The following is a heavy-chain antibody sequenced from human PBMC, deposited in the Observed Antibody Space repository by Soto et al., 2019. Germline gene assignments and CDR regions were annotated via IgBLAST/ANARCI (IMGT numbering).Heavy chain of an antibody. CDR1: GFTVSSNY. V-gene: IGHV3-53*01. Sequence: EVQLVESGGGLIQPGGSLRLSCAASGFTVSSNYMSWVRQAPGKGLEWVSVIYSGGSTYYADSVKGRFTISRDNSKNTLYLQMNSLRAEDTAVYYCVRDVGGDYVGMDVWGQGTTVTVSS. CDR2: IYSGGST. CDR3: VRDVGGDYVGMDV. J-gene: IGHJ6*02. D-gene: IGHD4-17*01.